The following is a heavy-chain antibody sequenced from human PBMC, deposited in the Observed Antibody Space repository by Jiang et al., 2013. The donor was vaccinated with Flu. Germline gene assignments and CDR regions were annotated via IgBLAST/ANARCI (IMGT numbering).Heavy chain of an antibody. Sequence: GLVKPGGSMRLSCVASGFIFNDYDMSWIRQAPGEGLEWISYITTSGGIVHYVDSVKGRFTISRDNAKNSLYLQPKNLRVEDTAVYYCARARGRDPFEYWGQGTVVTVSS. CDR3: ARARGRDPFEY. J-gene: IGHJ4*02. CDR1: GFIFNDYD. V-gene: IGHV3-11*01. CDR2: ITTSGGIV.